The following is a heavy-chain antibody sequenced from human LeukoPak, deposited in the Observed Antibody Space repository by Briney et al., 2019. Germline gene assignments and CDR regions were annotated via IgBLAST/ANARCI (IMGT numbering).Heavy chain of an antibody. CDR3: ARLHGSGSYHRYYYYYMDV. Sequence: SETLSLTCTVSGYSISSGYYWGWIRQPPGKGLEWIGEINHSGSTNYNPSLKSRVTISVDTSKNQFSLKLSSVTAADTAVYYCARLHGSGSYHRYYYYYMDVWGKGTTVTISS. CDR1: GYSISSGYY. J-gene: IGHJ6*03. D-gene: IGHD3-10*01. CDR2: INHSGST. V-gene: IGHV4-38-2*02.